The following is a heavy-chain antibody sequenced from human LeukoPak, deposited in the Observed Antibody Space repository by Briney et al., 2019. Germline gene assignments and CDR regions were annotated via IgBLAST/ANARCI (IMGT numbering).Heavy chain of an antibody. V-gene: IGHV4-34*01. CDR3: ARHSGHSSTNDAFDI. Sequence: SETLSLTCAVYGGSFSGYHRSWIRQPPGKGLEWIGEINHSGSTNCNPSLKSRVTISVDTSKNQFSLKLSSVTAADTAVYYCARHSGHSSTNDAFDIWGQGTMVIVSS. CDR1: GGSFSGYH. CDR2: INHSGST. D-gene: IGHD6-13*01. J-gene: IGHJ3*02.